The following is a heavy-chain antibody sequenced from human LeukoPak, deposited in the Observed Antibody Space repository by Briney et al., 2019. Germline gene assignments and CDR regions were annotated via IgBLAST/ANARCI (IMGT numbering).Heavy chain of an antibody. J-gene: IGHJ4*02. V-gene: IGHV3-30*03. CDR1: GFTFSNYV. D-gene: IGHD3-3*01. Sequence: GRSLRLSCAASGFTFSNYVMHWVRQAPGKGLEWVAIISYDGTKQFYADSVKGRFTISRDDSRNTLYLQMNSLRPEDTAVYYCTRDANDFSPRYYFDYWGQGTLVTVSS. CDR3: TRDANDFSPRYYFDY. CDR2: ISYDGTKQ.